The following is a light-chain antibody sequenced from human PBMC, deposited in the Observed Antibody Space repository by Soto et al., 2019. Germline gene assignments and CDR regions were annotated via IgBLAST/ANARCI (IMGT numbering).Light chain of an antibody. CDR2: DAS. CDR1: QSVSNF. Sequence: EIVLTQSPGTLSLSPGERATLSCRASQSVSNFLAWYQQKPGQAPRLLIYDASNRATGIPARFSGSGYGTDFTLTIRSLEPEDFAIYYCQQRANWPLTTFRHGPRLEIK. CDR3: QQRANWPLTT. V-gene: IGKV3-11*01. J-gene: IGKJ5*01.